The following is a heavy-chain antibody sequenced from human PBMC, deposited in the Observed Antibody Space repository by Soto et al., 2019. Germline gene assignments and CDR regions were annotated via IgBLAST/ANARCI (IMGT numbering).Heavy chain of an antibody. V-gene: IGHV4-34*01. Sequence: SETLSLTCALYGGSFSNYYWNWIRQPPGKGLEWMGKINHNGSTNYSPSLKSRLTISVDTSKIQFSLKLISVTAADTAVYFCGRGRGYSNAWGSYYSGMDVWGQGTTVTVSS. CDR3: GRGRGYSNAWGSYYSGMDV. CDR1: GGSFSNYY. CDR2: INHNGST. D-gene: IGHD6-19*01. J-gene: IGHJ6*02.